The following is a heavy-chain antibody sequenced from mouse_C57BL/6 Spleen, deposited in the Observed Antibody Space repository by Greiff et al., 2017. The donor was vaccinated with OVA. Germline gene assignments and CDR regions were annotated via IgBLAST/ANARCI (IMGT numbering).Heavy chain of an antibody. CDR3: ARREPFDY. V-gene: IGHV1-26*01. CDR2: INPNNGGT. J-gene: IGHJ2*01. CDR1: GYTFTDYY. Sequence: EVQLQQSGPELVKPGASVKISCKASGYTFTDYYMNWVKQSHGKSLEWIGDINPNNGGTSYNQKFKGKATLTVDKSSSTAYMELRSVTSEDSAVYYCARREPFDYWGQGTTLTVSS.